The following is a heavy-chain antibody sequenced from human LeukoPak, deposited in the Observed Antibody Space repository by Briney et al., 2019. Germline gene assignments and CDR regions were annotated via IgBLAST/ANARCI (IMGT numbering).Heavy chain of an antibody. J-gene: IGHJ5*02. Sequence: RPSETLSLTCAVYGGSFSGYYWSWIRQPPGKGLEWIGEINHSGSTNYNPSLRSRVTISVDTSKNQFSLKLSSVTAADTAVYYCARVTSTYYDFWSGYRNWFDPWGQGTLVTVSS. CDR3: ARVTSTYYDFWSGYRNWFDP. V-gene: IGHV4-34*01. CDR1: GGSFSGYY. CDR2: INHSGST. D-gene: IGHD3-3*01.